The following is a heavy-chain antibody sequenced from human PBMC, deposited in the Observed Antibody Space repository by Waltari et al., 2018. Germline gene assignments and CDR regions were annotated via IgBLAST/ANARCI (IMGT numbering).Heavy chain of an antibody. V-gene: IGHV4-4*02. J-gene: IGHJ4*02. D-gene: IGHD2-15*01. CDR2: IQRSGRT. CDR1: GESMSRGDW. Sequence: QMQMQESGPGLVKPSETLSVTRTVSGESMSRGDWWSWVRQSPEKGLEWIGQIQRSGRTHYNPSFESRVSISVDPSSNQFSLRMTSTTAADTAVYYCARDRGRGIYLDSWGRGTLVTVSA. CDR3: ARDRGRGIYLDS.